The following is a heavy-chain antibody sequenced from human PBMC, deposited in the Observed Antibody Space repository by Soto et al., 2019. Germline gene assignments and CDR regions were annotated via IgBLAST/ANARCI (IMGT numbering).Heavy chain of an antibody. V-gene: IGHV1-18*04. CDR1: GYTFTSYG. Sequence: ASVKVSCKASGYTFTSYGISWVRQAPGQGLEWMGWISAYNGNTNYAQKLQGRVTMTTDTSTSTAYMELRSLRSDDTAVYYCASGSIVVVPAAIGAYYYYGMDVWGQGTTVTVSS. CDR2: ISAYNGNT. J-gene: IGHJ6*02. D-gene: IGHD2-2*02. CDR3: ASGSIVVVPAAIGAYYYYGMDV.